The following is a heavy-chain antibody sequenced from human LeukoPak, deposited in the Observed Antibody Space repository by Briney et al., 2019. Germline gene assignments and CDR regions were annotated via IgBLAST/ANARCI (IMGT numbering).Heavy chain of an antibody. CDR3: ARDEGYCSANSCYYYGMDV. CDR2: ISGSGGST. CDR1: GFTFSNYG. Sequence: GGPLRLSCAASGFTFSNYGMSWVRQAPGKGLEWVSAISGSGGSTYYADSVKGRFTISRDNAKNSLYLQMNSLGAEDTAVYYCARDEGYCSANSCYYYGMDVWGQGTTVTVSS. J-gene: IGHJ6*02. V-gene: IGHV3-23*01. D-gene: IGHD2-15*01.